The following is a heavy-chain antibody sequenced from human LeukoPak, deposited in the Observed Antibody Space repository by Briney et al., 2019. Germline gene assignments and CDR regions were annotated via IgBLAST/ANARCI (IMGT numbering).Heavy chain of an antibody. CDR3: ARARITMVRGVENWFDP. CDR2: IYYSGST. Sequence: SETLSLTCTVSGGSISSYYWSWNRQPPGKGLEWIGYIYYSGSTNYNPSLKSRVTTSVDTSKNQFSLKLSSVTAADTAVYYCARARITMVRGVENWFDPWGQGTLVTVSS. D-gene: IGHD3-10*01. J-gene: IGHJ5*02. V-gene: IGHV4-59*01. CDR1: GGSISSYY.